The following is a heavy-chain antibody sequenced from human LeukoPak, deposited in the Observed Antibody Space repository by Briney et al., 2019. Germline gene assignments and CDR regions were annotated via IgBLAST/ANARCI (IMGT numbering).Heavy chain of an antibody. J-gene: IGHJ4*02. D-gene: IGHD6-13*01. Sequence: ASVKVSCKASGYTFIAYYMHWVRQAPGQGLEWMGWINPNSGGTNYAQKFQGRVTMTRDTSISTAYLELSSLGSEDTAMYYCASALKRGSAGTLIDHWGQGTLVTVSS. CDR2: INPNSGGT. CDR3: ASALKRGSAGTLIDH. V-gene: IGHV1-2*02. CDR1: GYTFIAYY.